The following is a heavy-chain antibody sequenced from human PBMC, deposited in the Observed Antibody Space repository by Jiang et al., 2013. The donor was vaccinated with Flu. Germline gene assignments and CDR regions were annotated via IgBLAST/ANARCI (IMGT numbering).Heavy chain of an antibody. CDR2: INHSGST. CDR3: ASDYYYDSSGYEQTDAFDI. CDR1: GGSFSGYY. Sequence: PSETLSLTCAVYGGSFSGYYWSWIRQPPGKGLEWIGEINHSGSTNYNPSLKSRVTISVDTSKNQFSLKLSSVTAADTAVYYCASDYYYDSSGYEQTDAFDIWGQGTMVTVSS. D-gene: IGHD3-22*01. J-gene: IGHJ3*02. V-gene: IGHV4-34*01.